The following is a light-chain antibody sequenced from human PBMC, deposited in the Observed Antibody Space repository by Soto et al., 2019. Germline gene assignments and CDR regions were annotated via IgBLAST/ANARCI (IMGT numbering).Light chain of an antibody. CDR2: DVS. J-gene: IGLJ2*01. CDR3: TSYTSSSLLV. V-gene: IGLV2-14*01. CDR1: SSDVGGYNS. Sequence: QSVLTQAASVSGSPGQSISISCTRASSDVGGYNSVSWYQQHPGKAPKLVIYDVSNRPSGVSNRFSGSKSGNTASLTISGLQAEDEADYYCTSYTSSSLLVFGGGTKVTVL.